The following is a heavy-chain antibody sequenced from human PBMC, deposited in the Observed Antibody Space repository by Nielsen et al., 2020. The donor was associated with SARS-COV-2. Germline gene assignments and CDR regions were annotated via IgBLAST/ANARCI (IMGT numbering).Heavy chain of an antibody. J-gene: IGHJ4*02. CDR3: ARSSGYYYDSSGYLDY. D-gene: IGHD3-22*01. CDR1: GGSFSGYY. Sequence: SETLSLTCAVYGGSFSGYYWSWIRQPPGKGLEWIGEINHSGSTNYNPSLKSRVTISVDTSKNQFSLKLSSVTAADTAVYYCARSSGYYYDSSGYLDYWGQGTLVTVSS. V-gene: IGHV4-34*01. CDR2: INHSGST.